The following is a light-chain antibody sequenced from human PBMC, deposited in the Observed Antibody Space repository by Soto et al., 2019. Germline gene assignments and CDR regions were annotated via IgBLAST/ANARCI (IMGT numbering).Light chain of an antibody. Sequence: EILMTQSPATLSVSPGERATLSCRASQSVSSNLAWYKQKPGQAPRLLIYDASNRATGIPARLSGSGSGTEFTLTISSMKSEDFAVYYYQQYNNWPSFGHGTRLEIK. J-gene: IGKJ5*01. V-gene: IGKV3D-15*01. CDR2: DAS. CDR1: QSVSSN. CDR3: QQYNNWPS.